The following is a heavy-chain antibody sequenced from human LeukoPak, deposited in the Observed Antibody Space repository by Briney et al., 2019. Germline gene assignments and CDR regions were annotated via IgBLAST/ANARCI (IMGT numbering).Heavy chain of an antibody. CDR2: INPNSGGT. D-gene: IGHD6-13*01. J-gene: IGHJ3*02. V-gene: IGHV1-2*02. CDR1: GYTFTGYY. Sequence: GASVKVSCKASGYTFTGYYMHWVRQAPGQGLEWMGWINPNSGGTNYAQKFQGRVTMTRDTSISTVYMELSRLRSDDTAVYYCARLSSSWTGAFDIWGQGTMVTVSS. CDR3: ARLSSSWTGAFDI.